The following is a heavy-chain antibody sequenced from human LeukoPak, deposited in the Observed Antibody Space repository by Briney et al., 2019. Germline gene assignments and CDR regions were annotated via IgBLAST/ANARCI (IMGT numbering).Heavy chain of an antibody. Sequence: SVKVSCKASGGTFSSYAISWVRQAPGQGLEWMGGIIPIFGTANYAQKFQGRVTITADESTSTAYMELSSLRSEDTAVYYCARGGRYQLLLPYYYYHMDGLGKGTTGTVS. V-gene: IGHV1-69*01. D-gene: IGHD2-2*01. CDR2: IIPIFGTA. J-gene: IGHJ6*03. CDR1: GGTFSSYA. CDR3: ARGGRYQLLLPYYYYHMDG.